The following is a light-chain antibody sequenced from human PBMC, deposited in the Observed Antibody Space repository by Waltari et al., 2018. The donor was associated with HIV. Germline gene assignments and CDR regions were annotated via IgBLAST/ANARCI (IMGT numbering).Light chain of an antibody. CDR3: QQYYNWPRT. Sequence: EIVLTQSPATMSVSPGDRATLSCRASQSVSSNLACYQQQPGQAPRLRIYGASTRATGIPAKFSGSGSGTEFTLTISSLQSEDFAVYYCQQYYNWPRTFGQGTKVEIK. V-gene: IGKV3-15*01. CDR1: QSVSSN. CDR2: GAS. J-gene: IGKJ1*01.